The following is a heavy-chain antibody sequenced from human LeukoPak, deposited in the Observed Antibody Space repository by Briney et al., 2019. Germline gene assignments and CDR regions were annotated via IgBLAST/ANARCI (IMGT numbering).Heavy chain of an antibody. CDR2: ISGSGGST. Sequence: GGSLRLSCVASGFTFGKYWMSWVRQAPGKGLEWVSAISGSGGSTYYADSVKGRFTISRDNSKNTLYLRMNSLRAEDTAVYYCAKDSGYSPKTVVYYYGMDVWGQGTTVTVSS. V-gene: IGHV3-23*01. J-gene: IGHJ6*02. CDR3: AKDSGYSPKTVVYYYGMDV. CDR1: GFTFGKYW. D-gene: IGHD5-18*01.